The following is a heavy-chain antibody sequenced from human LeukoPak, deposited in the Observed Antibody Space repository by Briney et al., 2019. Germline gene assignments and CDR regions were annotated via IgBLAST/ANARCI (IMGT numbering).Heavy chain of an antibody. CDR2: ISGSGGNT. CDR1: GFTFTSYA. CDR3: ARTPKTGSFDY. V-gene: IGHV3-23*01. J-gene: IGHJ4*02. Sequence: PGGSLRLSCAASGFTFTSYAMSWVRQAPGTGLEWVSAISGSGGNTFYADSVKGRFTISRDNSKSTLYLQMNSLRAEDTAVYFCARTPKTGSFDYWGQGTLVTVSS. D-gene: IGHD7-27*01.